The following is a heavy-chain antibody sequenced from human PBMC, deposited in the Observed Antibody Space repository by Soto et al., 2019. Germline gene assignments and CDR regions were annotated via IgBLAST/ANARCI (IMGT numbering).Heavy chain of an antibody. D-gene: IGHD3-9*01. V-gene: IGHV4-59*08. Sequence: SETLSLTCTVSGGSISGYYWRWIRQSPEKGLEYIGYISYSGSTNYNPSLKSRVTTSLDTSKNQFSLKLSSVTAADTAIYYCASLNFDILTGYYAFDLWGQGTMVNVSS. CDR3: ASLNFDILTGYYAFDL. CDR2: ISYSGST. J-gene: IGHJ3*01. CDR1: GGSISGYY.